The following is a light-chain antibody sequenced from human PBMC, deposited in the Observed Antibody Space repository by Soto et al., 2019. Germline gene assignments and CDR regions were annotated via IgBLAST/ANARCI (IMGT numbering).Light chain of an antibody. CDR1: SGSVSTSYY. Sequence: QTVVTQAPSFSVSPGRTVTLTCGLSSGSVSTSYYPSWYQQTPGQAPRTLIYSTNTRSSGVPDRFSGSILGNKAALTITGAQADDEADYYCALYMGSGIWVFGGGTKLTVL. CDR3: ALYMGSGIWV. CDR2: STN. J-gene: IGLJ3*02. V-gene: IGLV8-61*01.